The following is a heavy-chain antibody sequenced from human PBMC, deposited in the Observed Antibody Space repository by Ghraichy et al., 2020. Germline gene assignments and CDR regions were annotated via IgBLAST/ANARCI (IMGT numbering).Heavy chain of an antibody. J-gene: IGHJ4*02. V-gene: IGHV3-23*01. Sequence: GGSLRLSCVASGFTFSSTAVSWVRQAPGRGLQWVSAIGGSGGTTYYADSVKGRFTISRDNSKNTLYLQMNSLRDEDTAVYYGAKNKGSGWMYYFDYWGQGTLVTVSS. CDR3: AKNKGSGWMYYFDY. CDR2: IGGSGGTT. CDR1: GFTFSSTA. D-gene: IGHD6-19*01.